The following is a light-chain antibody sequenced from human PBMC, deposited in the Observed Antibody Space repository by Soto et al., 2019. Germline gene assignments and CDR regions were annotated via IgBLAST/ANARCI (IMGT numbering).Light chain of an antibody. V-gene: IGKV3-15*01. CDR3: QQYNNWPRT. Sequence: EIVMTQSPGTLSVSPGERATLSCRASQSVSSNLAWYQQKPGQAPRLLIYGASTRATGIPARFSGSRSGTEFTVTISSLQSEDFAVYYWQQYNNWPRTFGQGTKVEIK. J-gene: IGKJ1*01. CDR1: QSVSSN. CDR2: GAS.